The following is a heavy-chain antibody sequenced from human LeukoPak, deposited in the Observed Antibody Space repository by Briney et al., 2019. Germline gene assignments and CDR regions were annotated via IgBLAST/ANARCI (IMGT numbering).Heavy chain of an antibody. CDR1: GYSISSGYY. CDR2: IYHSGST. CDR3: ARGYLTTVTTARGSGFDY. Sequence: PSETLSLTCTVSGYSISSGYYWGWIRQPPGKGLEWIGSIYHSGSTYYNPSLKSRVTISVDTSKNQFSLKLSSVTAADTAVYYCARGYLTTVTTARGSGFDYWGQGTLVTVSS. D-gene: IGHD4-11*01. J-gene: IGHJ4*02. V-gene: IGHV4-38-2*02.